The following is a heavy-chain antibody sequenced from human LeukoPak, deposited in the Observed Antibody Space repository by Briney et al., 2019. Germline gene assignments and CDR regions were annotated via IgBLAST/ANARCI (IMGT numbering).Heavy chain of an antibody. J-gene: IGHJ4*02. D-gene: IGHD3-10*01. Sequence: ASVKVSCKASGYTFTSYDINWVRQATGQGLEWMGWMNPNSGNTGYAQKFQGRVTMTRNTSISTAYMEVSSLRSEDTAVYYCARVYYYGSGSYYNYWGQGTLVTVSS. CDR1: GYTFTSYD. V-gene: IGHV1-8*01. CDR2: MNPNSGNT. CDR3: ARVYYYGSGSYYNY.